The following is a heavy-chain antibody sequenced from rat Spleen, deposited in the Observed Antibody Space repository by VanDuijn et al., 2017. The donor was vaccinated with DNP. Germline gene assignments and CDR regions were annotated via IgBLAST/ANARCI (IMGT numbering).Heavy chain of an antibody. V-gene: IGHV5-25*01. Sequence: EVQLVESGGGLVQPGRSLKLSCAASGFTFSNYYMAWVRQAPKKGLEWVTTISTSGSRTYYPDSVKGRFTISRDNAKSSLYLQMNSLKSEDTATYYCASLSLHYGLGNWFAYWGQGTLVTVSS. CDR1: GFTFSNYY. CDR3: ASLSLHYGLGNWFAY. CDR2: ISTSGSRT. J-gene: IGHJ3*01. D-gene: IGHD1-6*01.